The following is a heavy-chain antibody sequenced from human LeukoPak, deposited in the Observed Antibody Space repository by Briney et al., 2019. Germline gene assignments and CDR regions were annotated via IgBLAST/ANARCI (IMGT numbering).Heavy chain of an antibody. CDR3: ASLIVVYPVARLDGFDI. Sequence: ASVKVSCKASGYAFTGYYMHWVRQAPGQGLEWMGWIDPNSGGTNYAPNFQGRVTMTRDTSVNTAYMELSSLRSDATAVYYCASLIVVYPVARLDGFDIWGQGTMVTVSS. D-gene: IGHD2-21*01. V-gene: IGHV1-2*02. J-gene: IGHJ3*02. CDR1: GYAFTGYY. CDR2: IDPNSGGT.